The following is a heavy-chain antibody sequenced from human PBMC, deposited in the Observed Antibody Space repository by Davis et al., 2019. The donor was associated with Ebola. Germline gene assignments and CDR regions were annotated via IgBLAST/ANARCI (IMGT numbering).Heavy chain of an antibody. Sequence: MPSETLSLTCAVYGGSFSGYYWSWIRQPPGKGLEWIGEINHSGRTNYNPSLTSRVTISVDTSKNQFSLKLSSVTAADTAVYYCARAWSYDFWSGYSSFDYWGQGTLVTVSS. CDR3: ARAWSYDFWSGYSSFDY. J-gene: IGHJ4*02. D-gene: IGHD3-3*01. V-gene: IGHV4-34*01. CDR2: INHSGRT. CDR1: GGSFSGYY.